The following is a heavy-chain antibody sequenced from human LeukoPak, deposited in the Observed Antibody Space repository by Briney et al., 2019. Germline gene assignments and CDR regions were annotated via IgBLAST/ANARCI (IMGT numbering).Heavy chain of an antibody. Sequence: SCKASGYTFTSYGIRWVRQAPGKGLEWVAFIRYDGSNKYYADSVKGRFTISRDNAKNSLYLQMNRLRAEDTAVYYCARDYKWGQALDYWGQGTLVTVSS. J-gene: IGHJ4*02. CDR2: IRYDGSNK. CDR1: GYTFTSYG. D-gene: IGHD1-1*01. CDR3: ARDYKWGQALDY. V-gene: IGHV3-30*02.